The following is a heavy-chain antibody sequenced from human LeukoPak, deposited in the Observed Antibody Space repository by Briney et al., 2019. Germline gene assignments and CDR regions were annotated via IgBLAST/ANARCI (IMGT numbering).Heavy chain of an antibody. CDR2: IYSSGST. J-gene: IGHJ5*02. V-gene: IGHV4-59*01. CDR1: GGSIGSYY. D-gene: IGHD6-13*01. Sequence: SETLSLTCTVSGGSIGSYYWSWIRQPPGKGLEWIGYIYSSGSTNYNPSLKGRVTIPLDTSKNQFSLKLSFVTAADTAVYYCARGVAAPGTGGLSWFDPWGQGTLVTVSS. CDR3: ARGVAAPGTGGLSWFDP.